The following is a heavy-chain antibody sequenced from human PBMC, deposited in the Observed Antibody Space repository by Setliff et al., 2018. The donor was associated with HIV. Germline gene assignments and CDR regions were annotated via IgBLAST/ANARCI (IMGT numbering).Heavy chain of an antibody. CDR1: GSNFNTDW. V-gene: IGHV5-51*01. Sequence: HGESLKISCTGSGSNFNTDWIVWVRQIPGKGLEWMGSIFPGDSDTRYSPSFQDQVTISVDKSISTAYLQWRSLKASDTAFYYCASLRGDYVGQYYYYMDIWGKGTTVTVSS. CDR3: ASLRGDYVGQYYYYMDI. D-gene: IGHD4-17*01. J-gene: IGHJ6*03. CDR2: IFPGDSDT.